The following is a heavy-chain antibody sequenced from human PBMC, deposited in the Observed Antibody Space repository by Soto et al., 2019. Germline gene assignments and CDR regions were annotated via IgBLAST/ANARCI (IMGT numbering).Heavy chain of an antibody. D-gene: IGHD6-13*01. CDR1: GGTFSSYA. J-gene: IGHJ6*02. Sequence: SVKVSCKASGGTFSSYAISWVRQAPGQGLEWMGGIIPIFGTANYAQKFQGRVTITADESTSTAYMELSSLRSEDTAVYYCAREIKGRAAAGTTTKYYYYYYGMDVWGQGTTVTVSS. V-gene: IGHV1-69*13. CDR2: IIPIFGTA. CDR3: AREIKGRAAAGTTTKYYYYYYGMDV.